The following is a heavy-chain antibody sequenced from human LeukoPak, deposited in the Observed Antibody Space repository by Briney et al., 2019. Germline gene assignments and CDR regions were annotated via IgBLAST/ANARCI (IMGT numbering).Heavy chain of an antibody. J-gene: IGHJ4*02. Sequence: SVKVSCKASGGTFSSYAISWVRQAPGQGLEWMGRIIPILGIANYAQKFQGRVTMTRDTSTSTVYMELSSLRSEDTAVYYCARGGVEMATDFGYWGQGTLVTVSS. CDR1: GGTFSSYA. CDR3: ARGGVEMATDFGY. V-gene: IGHV1-69*04. CDR2: IIPILGIA. D-gene: IGHD5-24*01.